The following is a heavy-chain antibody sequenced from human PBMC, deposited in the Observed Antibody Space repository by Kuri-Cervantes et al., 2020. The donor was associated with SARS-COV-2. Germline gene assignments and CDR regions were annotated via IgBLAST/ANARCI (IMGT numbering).Heavy chain of an antibody. D-gene: IGHD3-3*01. CDR1: GFSFSSYG. Sequence: GGSLRLSCAASGFSFSSYGMSWVRQAPGKGLEWVANIKRDGSEEYYVDSVKGRFTISRDNAEDSLYLQMSSLRAEDTAVYYCAKDEKRYYDFWSNLYPNNAYSYYYMDVWGKGTTVTVSS. V-gene: IGHV3-7*03. CDR3: AKDEKRYYDFWSNLYPNNAYSYYYMDV. J-gene: IGHJ6*03. CDR2: IKRDGSEE.